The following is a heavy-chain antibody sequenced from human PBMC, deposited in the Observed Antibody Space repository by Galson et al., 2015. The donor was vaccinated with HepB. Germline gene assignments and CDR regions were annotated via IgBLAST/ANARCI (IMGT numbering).Heavy chain of an antibody. J-gene: IGHJ3*02. V-gene: IGHV3-48*01. CDR3: AGAFDI. Sequence: SLRLSCAASGFTFSSWNMNWVRQAPGKGLEWVSYINPSSSIIYYADSVKGRFTISRDNAKNSLYLQMNSLRAEDTAVYYCAGAFDIWGQGTMVTVSS. CDR2: INPSSSII. CDR1: GFTFSSWN.